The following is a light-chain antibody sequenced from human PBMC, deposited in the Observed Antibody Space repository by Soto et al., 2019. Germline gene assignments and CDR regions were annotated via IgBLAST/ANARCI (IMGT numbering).Light chain of an antibody. Sequence: QSALTQPASVSGSPGQSIALSCTGTSSDVGFYNYVSWYQQHPGKAPKLMVYDVNNRPSGVSNRFSGSKSGNTASLTISGLQAEDEADYYCTSYTTSSTYVFGTGIKLTVL. CDR1: SSDVGFYNY. CDR3: TSYTTSSTYV. V-gene: IGLV2-14*03. CDR2: DVN. J-gene: IGLJ1*01.